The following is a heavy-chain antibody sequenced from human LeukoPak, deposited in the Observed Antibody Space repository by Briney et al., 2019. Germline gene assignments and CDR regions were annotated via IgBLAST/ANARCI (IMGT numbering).Heavy chain of an antibody. Sequence: SETLSLTCAVHGGSFSGYYWSWIRQPPGEGLEWIGEINHSGSTNYNPSLKSRVTISVDTSKNQSSLKLSSVTAADTAVYYCAREYSSSPTFDYWGQGTLVTVSS. D-gene: IGHD6-6*01. CDR3: AREYSSSPTFDY. V-gene: IGHV4-34*01. CDR2: INHSGST. CDR1: GGSFSGYY. J-gene: IGHJ4*02.